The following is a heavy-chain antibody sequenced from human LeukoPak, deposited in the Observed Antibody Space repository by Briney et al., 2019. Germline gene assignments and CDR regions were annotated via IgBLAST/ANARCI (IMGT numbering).Heavy chain of an antibody. CDR1: GFTFSNCW. J-gene: IGHJ6*02. CDR2: IDSDGSTT. V-gene: IGHV3-74*03. D-gene: IGHD2/OR15-2a*01. CDR3: ARDTYYYNSSTFYHYYYGMDV. Sequence: PGGSLRLSCAASGFTFSNCWMHWVRHAPGKGLEWVSRIDSDGSTTKYADSVKGRFTISRDNAKNTVYLQMNSLRAEDTAVYYCARDTYYYNSSTFYHYYYGMDVWGQGTTVTVSS.